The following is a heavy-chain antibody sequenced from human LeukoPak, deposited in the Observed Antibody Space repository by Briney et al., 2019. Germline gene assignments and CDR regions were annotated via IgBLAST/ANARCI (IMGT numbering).Heavy chain of an antibody. D-gene: IGHD5-18*01. V-gene: IGHV1-69*04. CDR1: GGTFSSYA. J-gene: IGHJ4*02. Sequence: SVKVSCKASGGTFSSYAISWVRQAPGQGLEWMGRIIPILGIANYAQKFQGRVTITADKSTSTAYMELSSLRSEDTAVYYCARRNKRGYSYGYLPDYWGQGTLVTFSS. CDR3: ARRNKRGYSYGYLPDY. CDR2: IIPILGIA.